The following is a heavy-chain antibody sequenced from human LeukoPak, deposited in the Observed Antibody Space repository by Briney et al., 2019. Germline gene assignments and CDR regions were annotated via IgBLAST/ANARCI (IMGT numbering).Heavy chain of an antibody. V-gene: IGHV1-69*01. CDR2: IIPIFGTA. D-gene: IGHD6-19*01. Sequence: GSSVNVSCKASGGTFSSYAISWVRQAPGQGLEWMGGIIPIFGTANYAQKFQGRVTITADESTSTAYMELSSLRSEDTAVYYCAREPGIAVAGYAFDYWGQGTLVTVSS. J-gene: IGHJ4*02. CDR1: GGTFSSYA. CDR3: AREPGIAVAGYAFDY.